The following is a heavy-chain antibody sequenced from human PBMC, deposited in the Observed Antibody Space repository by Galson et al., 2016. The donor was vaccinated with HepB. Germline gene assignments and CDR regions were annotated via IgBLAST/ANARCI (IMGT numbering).Heavy chain of an antibody. CDR2: VSTYPGRT. CDR3: ARERGNYHYFDY. CDR1: GYSFTHYG. V-gene: IGHV1-18*01. D-gene: IGHD1-7*01. J-gene: IGHJ4*02. Sequence: SVTVSCKASGYSFTHYGISRVRQAPGQGLEWLGWVSTYPGRTNHAQKPQGRVTMTTDTPTSTASMELRSLRSDDTAVYYCARERGNYHYFDYWGQGTLVPVSS.